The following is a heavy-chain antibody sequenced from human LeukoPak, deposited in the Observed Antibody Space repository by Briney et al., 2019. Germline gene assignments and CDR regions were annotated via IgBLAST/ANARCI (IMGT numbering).Heavy chain of an antibody. CDR2: IKQDGSEK. V-gene: IGHV3-7*01. D-gene: IGHD3-10*01. CDR1: GFTVSSNY. CDR3: ARGFGFGEFYYFDY. J-gene: IGHJ4*02. Sequence: GGSLRLSCAASGFTVSSNYMSWVRQAPGKGLEWVANIKQDGSEKYYVDSVKGRFTISRDNAKNSLYLQMNSLRAEDTAVYYCARGFGFGEFYYFDYWGQGTLVTVSS.